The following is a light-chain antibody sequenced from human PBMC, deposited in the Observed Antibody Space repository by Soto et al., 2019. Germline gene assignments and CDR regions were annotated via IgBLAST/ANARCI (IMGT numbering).Light chain of an antibody. CDR3: QAYDYSLTASV. V-gene: IGLV2-14*01. Sequence: QSALTQPASVSGSPGQSITISCTGTPSDIGNYNYVSWYQQHPGKAPKLIIYGVSNRPSGVPERFSGSKSGTSASLAITGLQAEDEADYYCQAYDYSLTASVFGGGTKLTVL. J-gene: IGLJ3*02. CDR2: GVS. CDR1: PSDIGNYNY.